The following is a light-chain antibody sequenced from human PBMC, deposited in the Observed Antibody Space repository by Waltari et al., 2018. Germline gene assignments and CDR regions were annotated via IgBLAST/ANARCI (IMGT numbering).Light chain of an antibody. J-gene: IGLJ2*01. V-gene: IGLV1-47*01. CDR3: AAWDDTVKSVL. CDR1: NSNLGQNP. Sequence: QSILTQPPSESGTPGQTVTISCSGHNSNLGQNPPSWFQQVPGTAPKVLIYKDDRRPSGVPDRFSASKSGTSASLAISGLRSDDEADYYCAAWDDTVKSVLFGGGTKLTVL. CDR2: KDD.